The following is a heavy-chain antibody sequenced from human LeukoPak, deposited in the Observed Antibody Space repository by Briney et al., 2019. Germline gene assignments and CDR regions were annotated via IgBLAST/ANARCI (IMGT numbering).Heavy chain of an antibody. CDR1: GGSISSYY. J-gene: IGHJ6*02. D-gene: IGHD6-13*01. CDR2: IYYSGST. V-gene: IGHV4-59*01. CDR3: ARVSGIAAAGTFPYYYGMDV. Sequence: SETLSLTCTVSGGSISSYYWSWIRQPPGKGLEWIGYIYYSGSTNYNPSLKSRVTISVDTSKNQFSLKLSSVTAAATAVYYCARVSGIAAAGTFPYYYGMDVWGQGTTVTVSS.